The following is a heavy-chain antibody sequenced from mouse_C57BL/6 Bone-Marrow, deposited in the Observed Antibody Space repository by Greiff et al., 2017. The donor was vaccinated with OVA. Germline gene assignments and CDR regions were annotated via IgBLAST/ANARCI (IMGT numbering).Heavy chain of an antibody. J-gene: IGHJ4*01. CDR1: GFSFNTYA. V-gene: IGHV10-1*01. CDR2: IRSKSNNYAT. Sequence: EVMLVESGGGLVQPKGSLKLSCAASGFSFNTYAMNWVRQAPGKGLEWVARIRSKSNNYATYYADSVKDRFTISRDDLESMLYLQMNNLKTEDTAMYYCVRSYYGSTLRYAMDYWGQGTSVTVSS. D-gene: IGHD1-1*01. CDR3: VRSYYGSTLRYAMDY.